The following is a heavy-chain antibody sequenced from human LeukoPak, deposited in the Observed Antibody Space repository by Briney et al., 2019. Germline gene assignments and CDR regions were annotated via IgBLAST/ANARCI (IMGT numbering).Heavy chain of an antibody. D-gene: IGHD3-10*01. Sequence: SVKVSCKASGYTFTNYYVHWVRQAPGQGLEWMGGIIPIFGTANYAQKFQGRVTVTADESTSTAYMELSSLRSEDTAVYYCARAGTHYGSSGDAFDIWGQGTMVTVSS. CDR1: GYTFTNYY. CDR2: IIPIFGTA. CDR3: ARAGTHYGSSGDAFDI. V-gene: IGHV1-69*13. J-gene: IGHJ3*02.